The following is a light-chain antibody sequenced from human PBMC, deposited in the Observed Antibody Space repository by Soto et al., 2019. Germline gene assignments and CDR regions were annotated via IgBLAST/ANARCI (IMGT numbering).Light chain of an antibody. CDR3: QQRSNWQIT. CDR1: QNVANY. J-gene: IGKJ5*01. CDR2: ESS. Sequence: EIVLTRAPATLSLSPVERTNLSCSASQNVANYLDWYQQKPGQAHRLLIYESSNRATGIPDRFSGSGSGKDFTITISSLENEDFALYYCQQRSNWQITFGQGTRREIK. V-gene: IGKV3-11*01.